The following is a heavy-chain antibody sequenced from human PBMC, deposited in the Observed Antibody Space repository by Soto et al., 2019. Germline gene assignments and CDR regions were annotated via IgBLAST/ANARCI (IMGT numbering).Heavy chain of an antibody. CDR1: GGTFSSYA. V-gene: IGHV1-69*01. CDR3: ARSDCSGGSCYSGDAFDI. J-gene: IGHJ3*02. D-gene: IGHD2-15*01. Sequence: QVPLVQSGAEVKKPGSSVKVSCKASGGTFSSYAISWVRQAPGQGLEWMGGIIPIFGTANYAQKFQGRVTITADESTSTAYMELSSLRSEDTAVYYCARSDCSGGSCYSGDAFDIWGQGTMVTVSS. CDR2: IIPIFGTA.